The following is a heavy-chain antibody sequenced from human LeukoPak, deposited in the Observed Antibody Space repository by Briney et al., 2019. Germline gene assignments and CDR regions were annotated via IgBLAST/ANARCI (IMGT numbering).Heavy chain of an antibody. CDR3: ARVPIVVVVAATLDY. Sequence: SETLSLTCTVSGGSISSYYWSWIRQPAGKGLEWIGRIYTSGSTNYNPSLKSRVTMSVDTSKNQFSLKLSSVTAADTAVYYCARVPIVVVVAATLDYWGQGTLVTVSS. V-gene: IGHV4-4*07. CDR1: GGSISSYY. D-gene: IGHD2-15*01. J-gene: IGHJ4*02. CDR2: IYTSGST.